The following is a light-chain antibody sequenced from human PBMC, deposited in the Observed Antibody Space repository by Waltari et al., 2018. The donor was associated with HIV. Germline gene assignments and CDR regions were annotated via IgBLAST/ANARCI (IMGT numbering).Light chain of an antibody. J-gene: IGKJ3*01. Sequence: EIVLTQSPATLSLSPGERATLSCRASESVTSFLAWYQQKPGQAPRLLIYGASNRARGISVRVSGSGSGTDFTLTISSLEAEDFAVYYCLQRSNWPFFTVGPGTKVEIK. CDR2: GAS. CDR1: ESVTSF. CDR3: LQRSNWPFFT. V-gene: IGKV3-11*01.